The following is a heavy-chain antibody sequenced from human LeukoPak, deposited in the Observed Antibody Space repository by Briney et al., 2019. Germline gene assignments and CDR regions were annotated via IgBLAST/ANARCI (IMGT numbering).Heavy chain of an antibody. Sequence: PSETLSLTCAVYGGSFSDYYWNWIRQSPGKGLEWIGEINHSGTTNYNPSLKSRVTISVDTSKNQFSLRLSSVTAADTAIYHCARGPRLPSRSTPAVPHVWSKGTTVTVSA. CDR2: INHSGTT. J-gene: IGHJ6*04. V-gene: IGHV4-34*01. CDR3: ARGPRLPSRSTPAVPHV. CDR1: GGSFSDYY. D-gene: IGHD6-19*01.